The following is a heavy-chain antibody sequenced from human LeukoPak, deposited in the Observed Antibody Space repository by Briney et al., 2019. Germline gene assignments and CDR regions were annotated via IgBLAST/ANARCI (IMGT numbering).Heavy chain of an antibody. CDR2: IIPIFGTA. CDR3: ACGGEVATISPKYYFDY. J-gene: IGHJ4*02. D-gene: IGHD5-24*01. V-gene: IGHV1-69*13. Sequence: SVKVSCKASGYTFTSYAISWVRQAPGQGLEWMGGIIPIFGTANYAQKFQGRVTITADESTSTAYMELSSLRSEDTAVYYCACGGEVATISPKYYFDYWGQGTLVTVSS. CDR1: GYTFTSYA.